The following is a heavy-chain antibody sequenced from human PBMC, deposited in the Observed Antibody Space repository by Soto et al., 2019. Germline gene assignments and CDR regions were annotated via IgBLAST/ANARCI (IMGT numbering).Heavy chain of an antibody. CDR2: IDPRDSYT. CDR1: GYSFTSYW. Sequence: GESLKISCKGSGYSFTSYWISWVRQMPGKGLEWMGRIDPRDSYTNYSPSFQGHVTISADKSISTAYLQWSSLKASDTAMYYCARSEGYCSGGSCFTYYYDSSGYYGLDYSGKGTLVTVSS. CDR3: ARSEGYCSGGSCFTYYYDSSGYYGLDY. D-gene: IGHD3-22*01. J-gene: IGHJ4*02. V-gene: IGHV5-10-1*01.